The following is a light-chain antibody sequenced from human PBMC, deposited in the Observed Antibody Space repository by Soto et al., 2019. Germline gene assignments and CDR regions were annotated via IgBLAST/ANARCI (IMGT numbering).Light chain of an antibody. CDR1: QSIGNF. Sequence: DIQMTQSPSILSASVGDRVTITCRASQSIGNFLAWFQQKPGRAPELLVYMASILNSGVPSRFGGSGSGTLFNITISSLHPDDFATYYCQQYNTYPLTFGGGTTVDIK. CDR2: MAS. J-gene: IGKJ4*01. CDR3: QQYNTYPLT. V-gene: IGKV1-5*03.